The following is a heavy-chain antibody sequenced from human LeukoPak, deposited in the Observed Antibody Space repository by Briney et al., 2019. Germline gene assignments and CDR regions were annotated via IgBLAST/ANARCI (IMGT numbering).Heavy chain of an antibody. CDR2: ISGSGSHT. V-gene: IGHV3-23*01. J-gene: IGHJ6*02. CDR3: AKPQYSSNWYGMGV. D-gene: IGHD6-13*01. Sequence: GGSLRLSCATSGFTFSSYAMSWVRQAPGKGLEWVSGISGSGSHTYYADSVKGRLTVSRDNSRNTLHLQMNSLRAEDTALYYCAKPQYSSNWYGMGVWGQGTTVTVSS. CDR1: GFTFSSYA.